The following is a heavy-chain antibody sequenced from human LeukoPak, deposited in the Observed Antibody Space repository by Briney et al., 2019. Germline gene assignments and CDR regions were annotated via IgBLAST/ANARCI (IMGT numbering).Heavy chain of an antibody. CDR3: ARGVDIVATIDY. Sequence: GGSLRLSCAASGFTFSTYAMSWVRRVPGKGLEWVSSISVDGYSTYYADSVKGRFTISRDNAKNSLYLQMNSLRAEDTAVYYCARGVDIVATIDYWGQGTLVTVSS. V-gene: IGHV3-23*01. D-gene: IGHD5-12*01. CDR1: GFTFSTYA. J-gene: IGHJ4*02. CDR2: ISVDGYST.